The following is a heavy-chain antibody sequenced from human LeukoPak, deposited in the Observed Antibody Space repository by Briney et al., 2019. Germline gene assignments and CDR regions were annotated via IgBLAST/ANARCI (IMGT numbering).Heavy chain of an antibody. CDR1: GYTFTSYG. J-gene: IGHJ6*03. CDR2: ISAYNGNT. Sequence: ASVKVSCKASGYTFTSYGISWVRQAPGQGLEWMGWISAYNGNTNYAQKLQGRVTMTTDTSTSTAYMELRSLRSDDTAVYYCAREVEVGASYYYYYYMDVWGNGTTVSVSS. V-gene: IGHV1-18*01. CDR3: AREVEVGASYYYYYYMDV. D-gene: IGHD1-26*01.